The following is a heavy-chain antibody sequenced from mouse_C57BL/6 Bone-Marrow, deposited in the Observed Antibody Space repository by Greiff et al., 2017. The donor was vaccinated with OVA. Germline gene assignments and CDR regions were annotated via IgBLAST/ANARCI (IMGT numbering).Heavy chain of an antibody. Sequence: EVQLVESGGGLVKPGGSLKLSCAASGFTFSDYGMHWVRQAPEKGLEWVAYISSGSSTIYYADTVKGRFTISRDNAKNTLFLQMTSLRSEDTAMYYCARSTVVATGTYWYFDVWGTGTTVTVSS. J-gene: IGHJ1*03. CDR2: ISSGSSTI. CDR3: ARSTVVATGTYWYFDV. D-gene: IGHD1-1*01. V-gene: IGHV5-17*01. CDR1: GFTFSDYG.